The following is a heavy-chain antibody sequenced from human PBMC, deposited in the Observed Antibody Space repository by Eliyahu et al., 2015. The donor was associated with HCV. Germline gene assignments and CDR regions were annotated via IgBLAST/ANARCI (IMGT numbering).Heavy chain of an antibody. D-gene: IGHD3-22*01. CDR1: GFTFXSXA. V-gene: IGHV1-58*01. J-gene: IGHJ4*02. CDR2: IVVASGNT. Sequence: QMQLVQSGPEVKKPXTSVKXSCKASGFTFXSXAVXWVRQARGQRLEWIGWIVVASGNTNYAPKXQERVSITRDKSTGTAYMELRSLRSEDTAVYYCAADPGLLVYYWGQGTLVTVSS. CDR3: AADPGLLVYY.